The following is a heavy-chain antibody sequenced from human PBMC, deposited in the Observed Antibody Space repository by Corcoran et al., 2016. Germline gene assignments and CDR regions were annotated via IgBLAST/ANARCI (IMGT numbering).Heavy chain of an antibody. Sequence: EVQLVESGGGLVQPGGSLRLSCAASGFTFSSYSMNWVRQAPGKGLEWVSYISSSSTIYYADSVKGRFTISRDNAKNSLYLQMNSLRAEDTAVYYCARGAQALYYYDSSGYYGFDYWGQGTLVTVSS. CDR3: ARGAQALYYYDSSGYYGFDY. D-gene: IGHD3-22*01. V-gene: IGHV3-48*04. J-gene: IGHJ4*02. CDR1: GFTFSSYS. CDR2: ISSSSTI.